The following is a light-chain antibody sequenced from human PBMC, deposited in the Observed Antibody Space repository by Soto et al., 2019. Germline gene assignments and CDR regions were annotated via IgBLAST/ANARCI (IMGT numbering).Light chain of an antibody. CDR1: QGIRND. CDR2: AAS. Sequence: AIQITQSPSSLSASVGNRATITCRASQGIRNDLSWYQQKPGKAPSLLIYAASSLQSGVPSRFSGSGFGTDFTLTISSLQPEDFASYYCMQDYDYPLSFGGGTKVEI. CDR3: MQDYDYPLS. J-gene: IGKJ4*01. V-gene: IGKV1-6*01.